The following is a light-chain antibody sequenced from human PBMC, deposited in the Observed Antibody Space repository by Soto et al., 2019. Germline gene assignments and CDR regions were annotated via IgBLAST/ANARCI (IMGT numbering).Light chain of an antibody. V-gene: IGLV2-14*01. Sequence: QSALTQPASVSGSPGQSITISCTGTSSDVGGYNYVSWYQQHPGKAPKLMIYDVSNRPSGVSNRFSGSKSGNTASLTISGLQAEDEADYYRSSYTSSSTLYVVFGGGTKVTVL. CDR2: DVS. CDR3: SSYTSSSTLYVV. CDR1: SSDVGGYNY. J-gene: IGLJ2*01.